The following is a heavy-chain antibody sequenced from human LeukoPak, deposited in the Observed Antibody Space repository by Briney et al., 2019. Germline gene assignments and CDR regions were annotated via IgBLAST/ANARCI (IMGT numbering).Heavy chain of an antibody. Sequence: GGSLRLSCAASGFTFSTYWMHWVRHAPGKGLVWVSRINSDGSSTSYADSVKGRFTISRDNAKNALYLQMNSLRAEDTAVYYCAMSFTVTMSTFDYWGQGTLVTVSS. CDR3: AMSFTVTMSTFDY. CDR1: GFTFSTYW. V-gene: IGHV3-74*01. D-gene: IGHD4-17*01. CDR2: INSDGSST. J-gene: IGHJ4*02.